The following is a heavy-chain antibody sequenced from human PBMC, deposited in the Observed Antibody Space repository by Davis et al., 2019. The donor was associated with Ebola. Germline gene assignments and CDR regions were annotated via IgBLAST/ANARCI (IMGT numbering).Heavy chain of an antibody. D-gene: IGHD6-13*01. CDR2: IYYSGST. CDR3: ARQGGAAAPPGY. V-gene: IGHV4-59*08. J-gene: IGHJ4*02. CDR1: GGSISTFY. Sequence: PSEILSLTCSVSGGSISTFYWSWIRQAPGKGLEWIGYIYYSGSTDYNPSLKSRVTISVDTSNNQFSLNLSSVTAADTAVYYCARQGGAAAPPGYWGQGTLVIVSS.